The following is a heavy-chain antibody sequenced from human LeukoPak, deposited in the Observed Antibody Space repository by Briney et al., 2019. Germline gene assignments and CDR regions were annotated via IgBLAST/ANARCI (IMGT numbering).Heavy chain of an antibody. CDR2: ISYDGIIE. V-gene: IGHV3-30*04. Sequence: GGSLRLSCAASGFAFSSYAMHWVRQAPGKGLEWVAIISYDGIIEDYSDSVKGRFTISRDNFKNTLFLQMNSLRDEDTAVYYCARRAGAYSHPYDYWGQGTLVTVSS. D-gene: IGHD4/OR15-4a*01. J-gene: IGHJ4*02. CDR3: ARRAGAYSHPYDY. CDR1: GFAFSSYA.